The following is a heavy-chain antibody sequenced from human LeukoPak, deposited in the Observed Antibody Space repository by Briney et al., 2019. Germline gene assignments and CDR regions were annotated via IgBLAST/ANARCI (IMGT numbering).Heavy chain of an antibody. V-gene: IGHV4-4*07. CDR1: GGSISSYY. CDR2: IYTSGST. D-gene: IGHD2-15*01. Sequence: SETLSLTCTVSGGSISSYYWSWIRQPAGKGLEWIGRIYTSGSTNYNPSLKSRVTISVDTSKNQFSLKLSSVTAADTAVYYCARDRKDKDYNWFDPWGQGTLVTVSS. CDR3: ARDRKDKDYNWFDP. J-gene: IGHJ5*02.